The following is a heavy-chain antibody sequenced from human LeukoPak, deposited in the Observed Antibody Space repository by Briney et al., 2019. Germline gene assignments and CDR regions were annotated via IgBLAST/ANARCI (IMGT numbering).Heavy chain of an antibody. CDR2: IYYSGST. D-gene: IGHD3-10*01. Sequence: SETLSLTCTVSGVSISSYYWSWLRQPPGKGLEWVGYIYYSGSTNYNPSLKSRVTISVETSKNQFALKLSPVTAADAAVYYCERDSSGGSGAFDRWGHGTLVTVAS. V-gene: IGHV4-59*12. J-gene: IGHJ5*02. CDR3: ERDSSGGSGAFDR. CDR1: GVSISSYY.